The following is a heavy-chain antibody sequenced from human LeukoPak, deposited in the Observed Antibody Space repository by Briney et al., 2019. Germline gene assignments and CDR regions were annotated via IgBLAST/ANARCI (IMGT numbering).Heavy chain of an antibody. CDR2: ISGSGGST. V-gene: IGHV3-23*01. J-gene: IGHJ4*02. CDR1: GFTFSSYA. D-gene: IGHD2-15*01. CDR3: ATLGGYCSGGSCYTNDY. Sequence: PGGSLRLSCAASGFTFSSYAMSRVRQAPGKGLEWVSAISGSGGSTYYADSVKGRFTISRDNSKNTLYLQMNSLRAEDTAVYYCATLGGYCSGGSCYTNDYWGQGTLVTVSS.